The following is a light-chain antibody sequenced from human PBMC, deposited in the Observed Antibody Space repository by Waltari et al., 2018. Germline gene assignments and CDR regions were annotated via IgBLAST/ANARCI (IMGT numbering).Light chain of an antibody. J-gene: IGLJ3*02. V-gene: IGLV3-21*04. CDR2: YDK. Sequence: SYVVTQAPSVSVAPGTTARITCGGNNIGSKSVNWYRQKPGQAPVLVMYYDKDRPSGIPERFSGSNSGNTATLRISRVEAGDEADYYCQVWDSNNDHWVFGGGTRLTV. CDR3: QVWDSNNDHWV. CDR1: NIGSKS.